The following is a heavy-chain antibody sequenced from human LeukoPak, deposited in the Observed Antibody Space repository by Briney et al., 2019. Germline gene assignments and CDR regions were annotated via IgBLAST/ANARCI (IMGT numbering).Heavy chain of an antibody. CDR2: ISGTDGSR. Sequence: GGSLRLSCAASGFTFSSNDMSWVRQAPGKGLEWVSGISGTDGSRSYADSVKGRFTISRDNSKNTLYLQMNSLRAEDTAVYYCAKMARNYYDSSGYPYYFDYWGQGTLVTVSS. J-gene: IGHJ4*02. CDR1: GFTFSSND. D-gene: IGHD3-22*01. CDR3: AKMARNYYDSSGYPYYFDY. V-gene: IGHV3-23*01.